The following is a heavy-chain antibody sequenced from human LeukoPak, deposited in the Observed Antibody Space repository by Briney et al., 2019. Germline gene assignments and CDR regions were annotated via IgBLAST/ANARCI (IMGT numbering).Heavy chain of an antibody. CDR1: GGSISSGSYY. Sequence: SETLTLTCTVSGGSISSGSYYWSWIRQPAGKGLEWIGRIYTSGSTNYNPSLKSRVTISVDTSKNQFSLKLSSVTAADTAVYYCARGQRGGYNNWGQGTLVTVSS. J-gene: IGHJ4*02. CDR3: ARGQRGGYNN. D-gene: IGHD5-24*01. CDR2: IYTSGST. V-gene: IGHV4-61*02.